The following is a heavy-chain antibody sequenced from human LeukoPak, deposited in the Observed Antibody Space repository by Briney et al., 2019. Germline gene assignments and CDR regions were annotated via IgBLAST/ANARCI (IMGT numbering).Heavy chain of an antibody. CDR3: ARESWALIAAAGHFDY. CDR1: GGSISSYY. Sequence: PSETLSLTCTVSGGSISSYYWSWIRQPAGKGLEWIGRIYTSGSTNYNPSLKSRVTISVDTSKNQFSLKLSSVTAADTAVYYCARESWALIAAAGHFDYWGQGTLVTVSS. V-gene: IGHV4-4*07. CDR2: IYTSGST. D-gene: IGHD6-13*01. J-gene: IGHJ4*02.